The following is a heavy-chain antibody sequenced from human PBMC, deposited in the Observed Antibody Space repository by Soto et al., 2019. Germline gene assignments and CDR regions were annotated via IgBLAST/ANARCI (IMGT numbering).Heavy chain of an antibody. J-gene: IGHJ3*02. Sequence: PGGSLRLSCAVSGFTFSSYWMHWVRQAPGKGLVWVSRINSDGSSTSYADSVKGRFTISRDSAKNTLNLQMNSLRAEDTAVYYCAGTLMTTVTTYAFDIWGQGTMVTVSS. V-gene: IGHV3-74*01. D-gene: IGHD4-4*01. CDR2: INSDGSST. CDR1: GFTFSSYW. CDR3: AGTLMTTVTTYAFDI.